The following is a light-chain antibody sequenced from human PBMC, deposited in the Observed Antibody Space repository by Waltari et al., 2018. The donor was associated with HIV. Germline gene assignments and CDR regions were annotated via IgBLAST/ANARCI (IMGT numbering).Light chain of an antibody. CDR1: SSAIGHSTY. J-gene: IGLJ1*01. Sequence: QSAPTQPASVSGSPGQSTTISCTATSSAIGHSTYVSWYQQSPGKAPKLMIYEVSNRPSGVSNRFSGSKSGNTASLTISGLQAEDEADYYCSSYISTTTLFGTGTKVTVL. CDR3: SSYISTTTL. V-gene: IGLV2-14*01. CDR2: EVS.